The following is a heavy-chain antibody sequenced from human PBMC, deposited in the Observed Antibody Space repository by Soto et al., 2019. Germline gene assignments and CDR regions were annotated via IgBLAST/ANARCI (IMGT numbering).Heavy chain of an antibody. J-gene: IGHJ4*02. CDR2: IIPILGTA. Sequence: GASVKVSCKVSGGAFSSFSINWVRQAPGQRFEWMGGIIPILGTANFTQKFQDTVTFTADESTATAYMTLSSLTSEDTAFYYCTSFDSNGYYPQHQYWGPGTKVTVSS. CDR3: TSFDSNGYYPQHQY. D-gene: IGHD3-22*01. CDR1: GGAFSSFS. V-gene: IGHV1-69*13.